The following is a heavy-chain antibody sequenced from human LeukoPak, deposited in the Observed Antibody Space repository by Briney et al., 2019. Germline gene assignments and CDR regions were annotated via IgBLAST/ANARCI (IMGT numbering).Heavy chain of an antibody. CDR2: IYHSGTT. J-gene: IGHJ4*02. Sequence: PSQTLSLTCAVSGGSISSGGYSWSWIRQPPGKGLEWIGYIYHSGTTYYDPSLKSRVTISVDTSKNQFSLKLSSVTAADTAVYYCARTVGATCDYWGQGTLVTVSS. V-gene: IGHV4-30-2*01. CDR3: ARTVGATCDY. CDR1: GGSISSGGYS. D-gene: IGHD1-26*01.